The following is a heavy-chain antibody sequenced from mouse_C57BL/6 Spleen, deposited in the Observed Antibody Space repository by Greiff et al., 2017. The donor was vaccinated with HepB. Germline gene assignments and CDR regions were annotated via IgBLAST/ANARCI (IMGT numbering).Heavy chain of an antibody. J-gene: IGHJ4*01. CDR1: GFTFSNYW. CDR2: IRLKSDNYAT. CDR3: TGSGDDYAMDY. Sequence: EVQGVESGGGLVQPGGSMKLSCVASGFTFSNYWMNWVRQSPEKGLEWVAQIRLKSDNYATHYAESVKGRFTISRDDSKSSVYLQMNNLRAEDTGIYYCTGSGDDYAMDYWGQGTSVTVSS. D-gene: IGHD3-3*01. V-gene: IGHV6-3*01.